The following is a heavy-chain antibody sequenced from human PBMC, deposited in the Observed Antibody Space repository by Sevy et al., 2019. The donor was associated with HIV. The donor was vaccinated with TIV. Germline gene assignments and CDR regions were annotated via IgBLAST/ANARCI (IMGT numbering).Heavy chain of an antibody. V-gene: IGHV3-30-3*01. D-gene: IGHD4-17*01. CDR1: GFTFSTYA. J-gene: IGHJ1*01. Sequence: GGSLRLSCAASGFTFSTYAMHWVRQAPGKGLQWVAVISYDGSNKYYADSVKGRFTIPRDNSKNTLYVQMHSLRAEDTAAYYCARDPGLYGDYVGYFQYWGQGTLVTVSS. CDR2: ISYDGSNK. CDR3: ARDPGLYGDYVGYFQY.